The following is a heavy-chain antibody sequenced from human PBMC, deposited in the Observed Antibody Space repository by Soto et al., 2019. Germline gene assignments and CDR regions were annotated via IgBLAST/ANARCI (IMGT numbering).Heavy chain of an antibody. J-gene: IGHJ6*02. CDR3: ARQQSSSWYGYYYYGMDV. V-gene: IGHV1-18*01. CDR1: GYTFTSYG. Sequence: QVQLVQSGAEVKKPGASVKVSCKASGYTFTSYGISWVRQAPGQGLEWMGWISAYNGNTNYAQKLQGRVTMTTDTSPSTAYMELRSLRSDDTAVYYCARQQSSSWYGYYYYGMDVWGQGTTVTVSS. CDR2: ISAYNGNT. D-gene: IGHD6-13*01.